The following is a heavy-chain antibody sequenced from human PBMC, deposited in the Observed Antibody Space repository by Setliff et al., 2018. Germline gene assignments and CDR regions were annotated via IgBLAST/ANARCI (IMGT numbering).Heavy chain of an antibody. CDR1: GGSISSSSYY. CDR2: IYYSGST. V-gene: IGHV4-39*07. J-gene: IGHJ4*02. Sequence: PSETLSLTCTVSGGSISSSSYYWGWIRQPPGKGLEWIGSIYYSGSTYYNPSLKSRVTISVDTSKNQFSLKLSSVTAADTAVYYCARGFPKGYYYGSSGYYGFDYWGQGTLVTVSS. D-gene: IGHD3-22*01. CDR3: ARGFPKGYYYGSSGYYGFDY.